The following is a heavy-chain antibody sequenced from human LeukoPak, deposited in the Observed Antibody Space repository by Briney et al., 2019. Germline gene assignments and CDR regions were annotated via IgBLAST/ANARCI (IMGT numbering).Heavy chain of an antibody. CDR1: VYTFTVYY. V-gene: IGHV1-2*02. CDR3: ARDVGGWYDEDY. J-gene: IGHJ4*02. CDR2: INPNSGGT. D-gene: IGHD6-19*01. Sequence: ASVKLSCKASVYTFTVYYMHWVRQAPGQGLEWMGWINPNSGGTRYAQKFQGRVTMTRDTSIRTAYMELSSLRSDDTAVYYCARDVGGWYDEDYWGQGTLVSVSS.